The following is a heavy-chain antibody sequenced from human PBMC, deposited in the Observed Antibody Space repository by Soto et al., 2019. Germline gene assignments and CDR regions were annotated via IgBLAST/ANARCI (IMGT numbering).Heavy chain of an antibody. CDR3: AGGDYYHSSGYYFYYYTMDV. CDR2: VYYGGST. D-gene: IGHD3-22*01. J-gene: IGHJ6*02. V-gene: IGHV4-39*01. Sequence: SGTLSLTYTVSGGSISSSSYYWGWIRQPPGKGLDWIGNVYYGGSTYYNPSLKSRVTISVETSKSQFSLKLSSVTAADTAVYYCAGGDYYHSSGYYFYYYTMDVWGQGTTVTVSS. CDR1: GGSISSSSYY.